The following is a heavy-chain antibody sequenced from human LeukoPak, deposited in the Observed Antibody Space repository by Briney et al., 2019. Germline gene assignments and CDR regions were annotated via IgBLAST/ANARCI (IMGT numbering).Heavy chain of an antibody. D-gene: IGHD3-22*01. CDR3: VRSGDYIREGFDY. V-gene: IGHV4-38-2*01. CDR1: GYSISSGYY. CDR2: IDRSGNK. J-gene: IGHJ4*02. Sequence: PPETLSLTCAVSGYSISSGYYWGWIRQSPGKGLEWIGSIDRSGNKYYHPSLRSRVTLSVDTSNNQFSLQLSSVTAADRARYYCVRSGDYIREGFDYWGQGTLVTVSS.